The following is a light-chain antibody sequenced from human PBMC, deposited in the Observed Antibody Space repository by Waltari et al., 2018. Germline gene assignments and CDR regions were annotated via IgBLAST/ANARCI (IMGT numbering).Light chain of an antibody. CDR3: HQYNDGPPFN. J-gene: IGKJ2*01. Sequence: EIVMTQSPATLSVSPGERAIISCTASQSVTTNLAWYQQKPGQPPRLLIYGASTRATDIPARFSGSGSDTEFTLTITSLQSEDFAVYYCHQYNDGPPFNFGQGTKLEIK. CDR1: QSVTTN. V-gene: IGKV3-15*01. CDR2: GAS.